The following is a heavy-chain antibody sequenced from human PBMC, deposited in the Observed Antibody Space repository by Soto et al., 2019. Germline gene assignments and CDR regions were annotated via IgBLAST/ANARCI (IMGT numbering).Heavy chain of an antibody. D-gene: IGHD5-12*01. J-gene: IGHJ4*02. CDR1: GYTFTSYG. CDR2: ISAYNGNT. V-gene: IGHV1-18*01. CDR3: ARRNVGGYDFWPYSFDY. Sequence: GASVKVSCKASGYTFTSYGISWVRQAPGQGLEWMGWISAYNGNTNYAQKLQGRVTMTTDTSTSTAYMELRSLRSDDTAVYYCARRNVGGYDFWPYSFDYWGQGTLVTVSS.